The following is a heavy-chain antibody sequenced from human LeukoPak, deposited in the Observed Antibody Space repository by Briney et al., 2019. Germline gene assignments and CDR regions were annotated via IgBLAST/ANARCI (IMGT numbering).Heavy chain of an antibody. CDR2: ISDSGGST. Sequence: GRSLRLSCAASGFTFSSYGMHWVRQAPGRGLEWVSGISDSGGSTYYAASVEGRFTISRDNSKNTLYLQMNSLRAEDTALYYCAKARCSGGGCSGFDYWGQGTLVTVSS. V-gene: IGHV3-23*01. J-gene: IGHJ4*02. CDR1: GFTFSSYG. D-gene: IGHD2-15*01. CDR3: AKARCSGGGCSGFDY.